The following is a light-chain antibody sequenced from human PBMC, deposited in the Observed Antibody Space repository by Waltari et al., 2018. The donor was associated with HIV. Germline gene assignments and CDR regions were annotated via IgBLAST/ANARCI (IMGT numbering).Light chain of an antibody. V-gene: IGKV2-28*01. J-gene: IGKJ2*01. CDR1: ESLLYSNGYNY. CDR3: MQILLSPFT. Sequence: IVMTQSPLSLPVTLGEPASISCSSRESLLYSNGYNYVDWYVQKPGQSPRLLIYLASNRAYGVPDRFTGSGSGTDFTLNISRVEAEDVAVYYCMQILLSPFTFGQGTKLE. CDR2: LAS.